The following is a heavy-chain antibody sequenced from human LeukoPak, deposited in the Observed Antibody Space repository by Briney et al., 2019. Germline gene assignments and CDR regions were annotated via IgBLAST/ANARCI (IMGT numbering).Heavy chain of an antibody. V-gene: IGHV3-53*01. J-gene: IGHJ4*02. D-gene: IGHD3-10*01. CDR3: ARIKAVTMIRGVPGHYDH. CDR2: IYSGGGT. Sequence: GGSLRLSCAASGFTVSANYMSWVRQAPGKGLEWVSSIYSGGGTHYADSVKGRFSIYRDTSKTTLYLQMNSLRPEDTAVYYCARIKAVTMIRGVPGHYDHWGQGTRVAVSS. CDR1: GFTVSANY.